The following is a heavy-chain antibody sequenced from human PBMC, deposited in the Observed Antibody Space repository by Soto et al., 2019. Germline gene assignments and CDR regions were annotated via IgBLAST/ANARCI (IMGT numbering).Heavy chain of an antibody. V-gene: IGHV3-15*07. CDR1: GFTFSNTW. CDR2: IKSKTDGGTT. CDR3: TTAAVAARLSYYYYYGMDV. J-gene: IGHJ6*02. Sequence: PGGSLRLSCAASGFTFSNTWMNWVRQAPGKGLEWVGRIKSKTDGGTTDYAAPVKGRFTISRDDSKNTLYLQMNSLKTEDTAVYYCTTAAVAARLSYYYYYGMDVWGQGTTVTVSS. D-gene: IGHD6-6*01.